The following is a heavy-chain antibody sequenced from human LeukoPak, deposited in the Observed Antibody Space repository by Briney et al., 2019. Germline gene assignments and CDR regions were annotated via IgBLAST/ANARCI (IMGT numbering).Heavy chain of an antibody. Sequence: SETLSLTCTVSGGSISSYYWSWIRQPAGKGLEWIGRIYTSGSTNYNPSLKSRVTMSVDTSKNQFSLKLSSVTAADAAVYYCAKTGGGHYYDSSGYSLWGQGTLVTVSS. CDR2: IYTSGST. CDR3: AKTGGGHYYDSSGYSL. D-gene: IGHD3-22*01. CDR1: GGSISSYY. J-gene: IGHJ4*02. V-gene: IGHV4-4*07.